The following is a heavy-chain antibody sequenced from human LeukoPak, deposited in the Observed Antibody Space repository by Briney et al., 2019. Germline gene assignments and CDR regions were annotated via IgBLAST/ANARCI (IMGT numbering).Heavy chain of an antibody. Sequence: GGSLRLSRAASGFTFSSYAMSWVRQAPGKGLEWVSAISGSGGSTYYADSVKGRFTISRDNSKNTLYLQMNSLRAEDTAVYYCARGHHYYDSSAYYYWGQGTLVTVSS. CDR3: ARGHHYYDSSAYYY. J-gene: IGHJ4*02. D-gene: IGHD3-22*01. CDR1: GFTFSSYA. CDR2: ISGSGGST. V-gene: IGHV3-23*01.